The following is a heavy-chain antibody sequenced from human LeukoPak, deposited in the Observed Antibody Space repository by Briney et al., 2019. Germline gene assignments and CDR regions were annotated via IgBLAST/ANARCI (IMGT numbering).Heavy chain of an antibody. V-gene: IGHV4-59*08. CDR2: IYYSGST. D-gene: IGHD5-18*01. J-gene: IGHJ4*02. Sequence: SETLSLTCTVSGGSISSYYWSWIRQPPGKRLEWIGYIYYSGSTNYNPSLKSRVTISVDTSKNHFSLKLSSVTAADTAVYYCARHEGYSNGFGYWGQGTLVTVSS. CDR1: GGSISSYY. CDR3: ARHEGYSNGFGY.